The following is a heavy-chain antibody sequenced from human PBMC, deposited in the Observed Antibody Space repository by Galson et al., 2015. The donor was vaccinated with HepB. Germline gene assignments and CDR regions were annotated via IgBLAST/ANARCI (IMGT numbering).Heavy chain of an antibody. Sequence: SLRLSCAASGFTFNNAWMSWVRQAPGKGLEWVGRIRSKPDGATTDYAAPVKGRFTISRDDSKNTLYLQMNSLKTEDTALYYCSTAQLSAYYYDTRGFYDYFDYWGQGTLVTVSS. J-gene: IGHJ4*02. V-gene: IGHV3-15*01. CDR2: IRSKPDGATT. CDR3: STAQLSAYYYDTRGFYDYFDY. D-gene: IGHD3-22*01. CDR1: GFTFNNAW.